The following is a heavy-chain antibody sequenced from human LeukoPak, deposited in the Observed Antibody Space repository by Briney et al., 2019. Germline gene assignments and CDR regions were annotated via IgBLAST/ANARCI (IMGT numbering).Heavy chain of an antibody. J-gene: IGHJ3*01. D-gene: IGHD5/OR15-5a*01. CDR1: GFTFSNYW. CDR2: IHSDGIST. V-gene: IGHV3-74*01. Sequence: GGSQRLPCAASGFTFSNYWMHWVREAPGKGLVWVSRIHSDGISTNYADSVKGRFTISRDNAKNTLYLQMNSLRAEDTAVYYCARRRHRVGAFDVWGQGTVVTVSS. CDR3: ARRRHRVGAFDV.